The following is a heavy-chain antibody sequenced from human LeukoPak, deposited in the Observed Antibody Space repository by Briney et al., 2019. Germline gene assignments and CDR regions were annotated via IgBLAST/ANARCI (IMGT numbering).Heavy chain of an antibody. D-gene: IGHD6-19*01. CDR1: GYTFSNYG. CDR2: TSYNGNT. Sequence: ASVKVSCKASGYTFSNYGISWVRQAPGLGLEWMGWTSYNGNTNYAQKFQDRVTMTTDTSTTTAYMELRSMESDDTAVYYCARHSGSGWQALGYWGQGTLVTVSS. J-gene: IGHJ4*02. V-gene: IGHV1-18*04. CDR3: ARHSGSGWQALGY.